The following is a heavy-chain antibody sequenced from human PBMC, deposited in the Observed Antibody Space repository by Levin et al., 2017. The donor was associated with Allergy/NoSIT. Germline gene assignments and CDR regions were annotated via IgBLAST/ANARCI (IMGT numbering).Heavy chain of an antibody. CDR2: ISSSSNTI. D-gene: IGHD1-1*01. Sequence: GGSLRLSCVASAFTFSDYYMSWIRQTPGKGLEWVSYISSSSNTIYYADSVKGRFTISRDNAKNSLYLQMNSLRAEDTALYYCARVRPGIADYWGQGTLVTVSS. V-gene: IGHV3-11*01. J-gene: IGHJ4*02. CDR3: ARVRPGIADY. CDR1: AFTFSDYY.